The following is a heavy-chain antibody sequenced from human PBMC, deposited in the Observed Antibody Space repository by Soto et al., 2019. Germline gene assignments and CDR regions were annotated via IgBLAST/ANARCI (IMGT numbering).Heavy chain of an antibody. V-gene: IGHV3-23*01. CDR3: AKKYWSSGWAVEY. Sequence: GWSLRLSCAASGFTFSIYAMSWVRQAPGKGLEWVSAISGSGGSTYYADSVKGRFTISRDNSKNTLYLQMNSLRAEDTAVYYCAKKYWSSGWAVEYWGQGTLVTVAS. CDR1: GFTFSIYA. D-gene: IGHD6-19*01. CDR2: ISGSGGST. J-gene: IGHJ4*02.